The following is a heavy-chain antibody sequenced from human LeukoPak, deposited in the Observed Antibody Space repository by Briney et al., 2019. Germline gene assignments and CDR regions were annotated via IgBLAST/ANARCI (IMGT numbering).Heavy chain of an antibody. CDR1: GGSISSYC. CDR3: ARETAYYYDSSGYWTYYFDY. J-gene: IGHJ4*02. Sequence: SETLSLTCTVSGGSISSYCWSWIRQPAGKGLEWIGRIYTSRSTNYNPSLKSRVTMSVDTSKNQFSLKLSSVTAADTAVYYCARETAYYYDSSGYWTYYFDYWGQGTLVTVSS. D-gene: IGHD3-22*01. CDR2: IYTSRST. V-gene: IGHV4-4*07.